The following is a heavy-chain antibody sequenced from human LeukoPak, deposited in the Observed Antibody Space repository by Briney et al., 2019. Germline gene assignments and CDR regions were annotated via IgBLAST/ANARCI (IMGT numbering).Heavy chain of an antibody. CDR3: ARADMTTITYPEY. J-gene: IGHJ4*02. CDR1: GFTFSSYS. Sequence: GGSLRLSCAASGFTFSSYSMNWVRQAPGTGLEWVASITSSSSHVFYADSVKGRFTISRDNAKDSLYLQMISLRAEDTAVYYCARADMTTITYPEYWGQGTPVTVSS. CDR2: ITSSSSHV. D-gene: IGHD5-24*01. V-gene: IGHV3-21*01.